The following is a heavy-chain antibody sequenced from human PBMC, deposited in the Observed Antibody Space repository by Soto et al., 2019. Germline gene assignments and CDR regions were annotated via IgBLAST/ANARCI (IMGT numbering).Heavy chain of an antibody. D-gene: IGHD3-3*01. CDR3: AKGSPGADDFWSGYYYYSDY. V-gene: IGHV4-4*07. CDR1: GGSISSYY. Sequence: SETLSLTCTVSGGSISSYYWSWIRQPAGKGLEWIGRIYTSGSTNYNPSLKSRVTMSVDTSKNQFSLKLSSVTAADTAVYYCAKGSPGADDFWSGYYYYSDYWGPGTLVTVFS. CDR2: IYTSGST. J-gene: IGHJ4*02.